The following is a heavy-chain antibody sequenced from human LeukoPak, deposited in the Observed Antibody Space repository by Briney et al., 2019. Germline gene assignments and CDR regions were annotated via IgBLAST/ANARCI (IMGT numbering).Heavy chain of an antibody. Sequence: VASVKVSCKASGYTFTGYYMHWVRQAPGQGLEWMGWISAYNGNTNYAQKLQGRVTMTTDTSTSTAYMELRSLRSEDTAVYYCAAYSGSYWEFDYWGQGTLVTVSS. CDR2: ISAYNGNT. D-gene: IGHD1-26*01. J-gene: IGHJ4*02. V-gene: IGHV1-18*04. CDR1: GYTFTGYY. CDR3: AAYSGSYWEFDY.